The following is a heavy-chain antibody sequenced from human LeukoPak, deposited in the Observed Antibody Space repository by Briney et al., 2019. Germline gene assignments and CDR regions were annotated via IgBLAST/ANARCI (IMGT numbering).Heavy chain of an antibody. CDR3: ARVFWGRPYWNPVVSFDY. CDR1: GFTFSSYS. Sequence: GRSLRLSCAASGFTFSSYSMNWVRQAPGKGLEWVSSISSSSSYINYADSVKGRFIISRDNAKNSLYLQMNSLRAEDTAVYYCARVFWGRPYWNPVVSFDYWGQGTLVTVSS. D-gene: IGHD3-16*01. V-gene: IGHV3-21*01. CDR2: ISSSSSYI. J-gene: IGHJ4*02.